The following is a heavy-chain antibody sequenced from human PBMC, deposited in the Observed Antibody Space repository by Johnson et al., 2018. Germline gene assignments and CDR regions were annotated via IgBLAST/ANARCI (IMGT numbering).Heavy chain of an antibody. Sequence: QLVESGPEVKKPGTSVKVSCKSSGFTFIKSALQWVRQARGQRLEWIGWIVVGSGETNYAQNVQERVTITREMSTSTAYIELSSLRSEDTDVYYCGAGSSDYPDAFEIWGQGTMVTVSS. CDR3: GAGSSDYPDAFEI. D-gene: IGHD3-22*01. J-gene: IGHJ3*02. CDR2: IVVGSGET. CDR1: GFTFIKSA. V-gene: IGHV1-58*01.